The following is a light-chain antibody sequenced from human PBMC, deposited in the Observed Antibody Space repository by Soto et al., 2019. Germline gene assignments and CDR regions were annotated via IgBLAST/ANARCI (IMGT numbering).Light chain of an antibody. Sequence: QAVVTQPPSVSGAPGQRVTISCTGSSSNIGAGYEVHWYQQLPGTAPKLLIYGNLYRPSGVPDRFSGSKSGTSVSLAITGLQAEDEADYHCQSYDSSLSGVVFGGGTKLTVL. CDR3: QSYDSSLSGVV. CDR1: SSNIGAGYE. V-gene: IGLV1-40*01. J-gene: IGLJ2*01. CDR2: GNL.